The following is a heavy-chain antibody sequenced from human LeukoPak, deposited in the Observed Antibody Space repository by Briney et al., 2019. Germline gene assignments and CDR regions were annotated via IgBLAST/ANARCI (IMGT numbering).Heavy chain of an antibody. CDR3: ARSDTAMVRWDYYYGMDV. CDR2: IYYSGST. CDR1: GGSISSYY. V-gene: IGHV4-59*04. D-gene: IGHD5-18*01. J-gene: IGHJ6*02. Sequence: PSETLSLTCTVSGGSISSYYWSWIRQPPGKGLEWIGYIYYSGSTYYNPSLKSRVTISVDTSKNQFSLKLSSVTAADTAVYYCARSDTAMVRWDYYYGMDVWGQGTTVIVSS.